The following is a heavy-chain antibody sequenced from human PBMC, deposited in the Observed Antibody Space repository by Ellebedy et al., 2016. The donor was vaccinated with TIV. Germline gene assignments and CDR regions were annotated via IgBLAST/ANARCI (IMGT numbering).Heavy chain of an antibody. J-gene: IGHJ5*02. V-gene: IGHV4-39*01. Sequence: SETLSLTCTVSGGSISRSSSYWGWIRQPPGKGLEWIGSIYYSGSTHYNPSLKSRVTISADTSKNQFSLRLSSVTAADTAVYYCARWFGELLYVRWFDPWGQGTLVTVSS. CDR1: GGSISRSSSY. CDR3: ARWFGELLYVRWFDP. CDR2: IYYSGST. D-gene: IGHD3-10*01.